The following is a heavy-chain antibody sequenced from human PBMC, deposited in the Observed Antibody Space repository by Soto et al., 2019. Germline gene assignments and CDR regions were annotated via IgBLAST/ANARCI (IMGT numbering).Heavy chain of an antibody. D-gene: IGHD3-22*01. CDR2: IIPVFGTP. CDR3: ARGDATKIVVTTYYAMDV. CDR1: GGSLSNFG. V-gene: IGHV1-69*12. Sequence: QVQLVQSGAEVKKPGSSVKVSCTASGGSLSNFGISWVRQAPGQGLEWMGAIIPVFGTPNYAQKFQDRVTINADEYTTTVYMEVRSLTADDTAVYYCARGDATKIVVTTYYAMDVWGQGTTVTVSS. J-gene: IGHJ6*02.